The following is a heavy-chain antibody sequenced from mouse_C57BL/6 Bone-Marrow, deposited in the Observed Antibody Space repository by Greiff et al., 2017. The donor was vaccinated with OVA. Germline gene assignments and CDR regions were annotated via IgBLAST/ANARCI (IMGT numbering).Heavy chain of an antibody. J-gene: IGHJ1*03. D-gene: IGHD1-1*01. CDR2: IRLKSDNYAT. Sequence: DVHLVESGGGLVQPGGSMKLSCVASGFTFSNYWMNWVRQSPEKGLEWVAQIRLKSDNYATHYAESVKGRFTISRDDSKSSVYLQMNNLRAEDTGIYYCTGGSWYFDVWGTGTTVTVSS. CDR1: GFTFSNYW. V-gene: IGHV6-3*01. CDR3: TGGSWYFDV.